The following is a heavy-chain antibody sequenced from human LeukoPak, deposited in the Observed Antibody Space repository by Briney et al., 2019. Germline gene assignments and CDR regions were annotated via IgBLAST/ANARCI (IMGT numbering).Heavy chain of an antibody. J-gene: IGHJ6*03. V-gene: IGHV4-59*12. CDR1: GGSISSYY. D-gene: IGHD1-26*01. CDR3: ARLPVIVGAALEYYYYYMDV. Sequence: SETLSLTCTVSGGSISSYYWSWIRQPPGKGLEWIGYIYYSGSTNYNPSLKSRVTISVDTSKNQFSLKLTSVTAADTAVYYCARLPVIVGAALEYYYYYMDVWGQGTTVTVSS. CDR2: IYYSGST.